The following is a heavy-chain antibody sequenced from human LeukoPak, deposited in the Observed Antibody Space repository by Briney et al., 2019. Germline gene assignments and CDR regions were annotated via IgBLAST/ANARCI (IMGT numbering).Heavy chain of an antibody. D-gene: IGHD6-19*01. CDR1: GGSIGSSSYS. CDR3: ARHSSSNWISRFDV. CDR2: IYYSGST. J-gene: IGHJ6*02. V-gene: IGHV4-39*01. Sequence: PSETLSLTCIVSGGSIGSSSYSWAWIRQPPGKGLEWIGSIYYSGSTNRNPSLKSRLTMSVDTSLYQFSLKMASVTAADTALYYCARHSSSNWISRFDVWGQGTTVTVSS.